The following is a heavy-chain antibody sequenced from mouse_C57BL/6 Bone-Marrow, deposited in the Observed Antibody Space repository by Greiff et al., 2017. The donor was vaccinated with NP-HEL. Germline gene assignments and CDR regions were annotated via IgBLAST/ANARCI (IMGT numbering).Heavy chain of an antibody. CDR3: EREADITTVVGWYFDV. CDR2: ISNVAYSI. D-gene: IGHD1-1*01. Sequence: EVQRVESGGGLVQPGGSLKLSCAASGFTFSDYGMAWVRQAPRKGPEWVAFISNVAYSIYYADNVTGRFTIARENAKNTRYLEMSSLRSEDTAMYSCEREADITTVVGWYFDVWGTGTTVTVSS. CDR1: GFTFSDYG. J-gene: IGHJ1*03. V-gene: IGHV5-15*01.